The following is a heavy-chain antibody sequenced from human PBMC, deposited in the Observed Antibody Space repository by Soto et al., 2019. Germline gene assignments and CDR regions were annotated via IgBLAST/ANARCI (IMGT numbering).Heavy chain of an antibody. CDR3: ARDRKSSGYNYFDY. CDR1: GFTFSSYA. Sequence: PGGSLRLSCAASGFTFSSYAMHWVRQAPGKGLEWVAVISYDGSNKYYADSVKGRFTISRDNSKNTLYLQMNSLRAEDTAVYYCARDRKSSGYNYFDYWGQGTLVTVSS. CDR2: ISYDGSNK. D-gene: IGHD3-22*01. J-gene: IGHJ4*02. V-gene: IGHV3-30-3*01.